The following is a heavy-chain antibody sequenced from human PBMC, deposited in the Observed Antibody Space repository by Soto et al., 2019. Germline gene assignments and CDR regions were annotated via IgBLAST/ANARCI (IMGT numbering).Heavy chain of an antibody. CDR3: ARAREVVWQLAYYYYYGMDV. CDR2: INPGGST. CDR1: GGSLSIYY. D-gene: IGHD6-6*01. Sequence: SETLSLTCTVSGGSLSIYYWSWIRQPTGKGLEWIGRINPGGSTNYNPSLKSRVTISVDTSKNQFSLKLSSVTAADTAVYYCARAREVVWQLAYYYYYGMDVWGQGTTVTVSS. V-gene: IGHV4-4*07. J-gene: IGHJ6*02.